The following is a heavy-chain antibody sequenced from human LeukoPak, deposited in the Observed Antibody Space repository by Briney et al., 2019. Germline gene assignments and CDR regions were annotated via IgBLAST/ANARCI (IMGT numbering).Heavy chain of an antibody. Sequence: ASVKVSFKSSGYTFTGYYMHWVRQAPGQGLEWMGWINPNSGCTNYAQKFQARVTMTRDTSVSTNQMELSRLRSDDTAVYYCARVPGFCSGGSCYFWGEGTLVTVS. D-gene: IGHD2-15*01. CDR3: ARVPGFCSGGSCYF. V-gene: IGHV1-2*02. CDR1: GYTFTGYY. CDR2: INPNSGCT. J-gene: IGHJ4*02.